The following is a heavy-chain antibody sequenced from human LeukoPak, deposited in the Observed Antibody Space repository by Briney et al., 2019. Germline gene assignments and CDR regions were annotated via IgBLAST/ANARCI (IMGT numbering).Heavy chain of an antibody. CDR1: GFTFSIYA. J-gene: IGHJ4*02. CDR2: INSRSGII. Sequence: GGSLRLSCAASGFTFSIYAMNWVRQAPGKGLEWVSYINSRSGIIRYADSVKGRFTISRDNAKKSLDLQMNSLRAEDTAVYYCARDARDYGDYDYWGQGTLVTVSS. V-gene: IGHV3-48*01. D-gene: IGHD4-17*01. CDR3: ARDARDYGDYDY.